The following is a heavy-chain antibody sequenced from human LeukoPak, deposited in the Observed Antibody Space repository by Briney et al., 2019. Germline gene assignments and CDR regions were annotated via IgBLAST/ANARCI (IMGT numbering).Heavy chain of an antibody. J-gene: IGHJ4*02. D-gene: IGHD5-24*01. V-gene: IGHV3-21*04. CDR1: GFTFSSYS. CDR3: ASMSEMAFDY. Sequence: GGSLRLSCAASGFTFSSYSMNWVRQAPGKGLEWVSSISSSSSYIYYADSVKGRFTIPRDNAKNSLYLQMNSLRAEDTAVYYCASMSEMAFDYWGQGTLVTVSS. CDR2: ISSSSSYI.